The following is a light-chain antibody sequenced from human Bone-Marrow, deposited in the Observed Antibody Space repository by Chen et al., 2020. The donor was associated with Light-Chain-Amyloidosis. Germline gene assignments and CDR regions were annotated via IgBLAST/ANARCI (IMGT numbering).Light chain of an antibody. CDR2: RSS. CDR1: QTISSNY. CDR3: QQYGTSPLT. J-gene: IGKJ4*01. V-gene: IGKV3-20*01. Sequence: EIVLTQSPGTLSLSPGEGANLSCRASQTISSNYLTWYQQEFGQAPSLLIYRSSSRATGIPDRCTVSGSGIDFTLTINRLELEDFAMYYCQQYGTSPLTFGGGSKVEIK.